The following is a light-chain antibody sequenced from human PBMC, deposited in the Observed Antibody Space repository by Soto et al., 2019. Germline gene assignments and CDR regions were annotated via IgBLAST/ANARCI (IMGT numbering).Light chain of an antibody. J-gene: IGKJ4*01. CDR3: QQNYSPPLS. CDR2: SAS. CDR1: QSISSY. Sequence: DIQMTQSPSSLSASVGDRVTITCRASQSISSYLSWSQQKPGEAPRLLMYSASSLPSGVPSRFIGSGSGTDFTLTISSLQPQDFATYYCQQNYSPPLSFGGGTKVDI. V-gene: IGKV1-39*01.